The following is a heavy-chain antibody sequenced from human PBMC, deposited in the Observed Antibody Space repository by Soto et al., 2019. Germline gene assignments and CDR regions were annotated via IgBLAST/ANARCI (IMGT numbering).Heavy chain of an antibody. CDR2: IYWDDDK. Sequence: QITLKESGPTLVKPTQTLTLTCTFSGFSLSTSGVGVGWIRQPPGKALAWLALIYWDDDKRYSPSLKIRLTITKDTSKNQVVLTMTNMDPVDTATYYCAHFAFDYAYYYYMDVWGKGTTVTVSS. J-gene: IGHJ6*03. D-gene: IGHD3-9*01. V-gene: IGHV2-5*02. CDR3: AHFAFDYAYYYYMDV. CDR1: GFSLSTSGVG.